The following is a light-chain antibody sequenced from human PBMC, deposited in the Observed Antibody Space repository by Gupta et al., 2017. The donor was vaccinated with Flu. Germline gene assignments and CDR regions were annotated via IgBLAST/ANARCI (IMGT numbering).Light chain of an antibody. J-gene: IGLJ3*02. CDR2: STD. CDR3: LRYDGGAQGV. Sequence: QTVVTPEPSVTVSPGGTVTLTCASSTGAVTNGYYPNWFQQKPGEAPRPLIYSTDHNQSWTPARFSGSVLGDTAALTLSDAQQEDDADYYGLRYDGGAQGVFGGGTKLTVL. V-gene: IGLV7-43*01. CDR1: TGAVTNGYY.